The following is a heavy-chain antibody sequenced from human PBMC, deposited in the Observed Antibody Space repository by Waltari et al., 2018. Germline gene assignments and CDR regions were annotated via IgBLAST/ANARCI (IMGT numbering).Heavy chain of an antibody. CDR3: ARGYNWNYRYYYYYMDV. Sequence: LTCTVSGGSLSSSSYYWGWIRQPPGKGLEWIGSIYYSGSTYYNPSLKSRVTISVDTSKNQFSLKLSSVTAADTAVYYCARGYNWNYRYYYYYMDVWGKGTTVTISS. D-gene: IGHD1-7*01. J-gene: IGHJ6*03. V-gene: IGHV4-39*07. CDR1: GGSLSSSSYY. CDR2: IYYSGST.